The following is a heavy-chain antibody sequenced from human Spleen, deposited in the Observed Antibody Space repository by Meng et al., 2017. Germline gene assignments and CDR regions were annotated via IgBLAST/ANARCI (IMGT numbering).Heavy chain of an antibody. D-gene: IGHD4-17*01. V-gene: IGHV2-26*02. Sequence: SGPTLVKPTETLTLTCTVSAFSLTNPRMGVSWIRQPPGKALEWLAHIFSTDEKSYRTSLKSRLTISKDTSKSQVVLIMTNMDPVDTGTYYCSRIFYGDLLFFYGMDVWGQGTTVTVSS. J-gene: IGHJ6*02. CDR3: SRIFYGDLLFFYGMDV. CDR1: AFSLTNPRMG. CDR2: IFSTDEK.